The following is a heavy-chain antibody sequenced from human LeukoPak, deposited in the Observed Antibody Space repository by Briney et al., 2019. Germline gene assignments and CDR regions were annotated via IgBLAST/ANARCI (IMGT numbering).Heavy chain of an antibody. CDR2: INWNGGST. V-gene: IGHV3-20*04. CDR3: ARDRRQFCTNGVCYTHYFDY. CDR1: GFTFDDYG. Sequence: GGSLRLSCAASGFTFDDYGRSWVRQAPGKGLEWVSGINWNGGSTGYAYSVKGRFTISRDNAQNPLYLQMNSLRAEDTALYYCARDRRQFCTNGVCYTHYFDYWGQGTLVTVSS. J-gene: IGHJ4*02. D-gene: IGHD2-8*01.